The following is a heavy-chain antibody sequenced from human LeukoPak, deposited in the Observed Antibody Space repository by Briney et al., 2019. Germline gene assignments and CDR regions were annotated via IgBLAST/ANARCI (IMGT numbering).Heavy chain of an antibody. Sequence: ASVKVSCKASGYTFTSYHMHWVRQAPGQGLEWMGIINPSGGSTSYAQKFQGRVTMTRDMSTSTVYMELSSLRSEDTAVYYCARDVTPNKYDYWGQGTLVTVSS. J-gene: IGHJ4*02. V-gene: IGHV1-46*01. D-gene: IGHD2-15*01. CDR3: ARDVTPNKYDY. CDR1: GYTFTSYH. CDR2: INPSGGST.